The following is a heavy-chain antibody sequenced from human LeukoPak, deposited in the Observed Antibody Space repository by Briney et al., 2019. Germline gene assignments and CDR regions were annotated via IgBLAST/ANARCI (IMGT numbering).Heavy chain of an antibody. Sequence: AGPSLRLSCAASGFTFSSYGMSWVRQAPGKGLEWVSGISGSAGSTYYADSVKGRFTISRDNSKNTLYLQMNSLRAEDTAVYYCAESSVVTATSPPGYWGQGTLVTVSS. V-gene: IGHV3-23*01. CDR1: GFTFSSYG. CDR2: ISGSAGST. CDR3: AESSVVTATSPPGY. J-gene: IGHJ4*02. D-gene: IGHD2-21*02.